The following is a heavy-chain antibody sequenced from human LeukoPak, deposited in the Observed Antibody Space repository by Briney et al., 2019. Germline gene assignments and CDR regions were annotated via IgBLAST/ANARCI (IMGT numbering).Heavy chain of an antibody. CDR2: IKQDGSEK. CDR3: ASGGLRDDAFDI. J-gene: IGHJ3*02. V-gene: IGHV3-7*01. CDR1: GFTFSDYY. D-gene: IGHD3-16*01. Sequence: GGSLRLSCAASGFTFSDYYMSWIRQAPGKGLEWVANIKQDGSEKYYVDSVKGRFTISRDNAKNSLYLQTNSLRAEDTAVYYCASGGLRDDAFDIWGQGTMVTVSS.